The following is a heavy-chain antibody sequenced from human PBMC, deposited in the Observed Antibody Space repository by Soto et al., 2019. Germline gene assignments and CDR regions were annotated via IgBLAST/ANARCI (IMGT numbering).Heavy chain of an antibody. CDR3: AYGFGEYYFDY. CDR1: GFSLSTSGVG. Sequence: QITLKESGPTLVKPTQTLTLTCTFSGFSLSTSGVGVGWIRQPPGKALEWLALIYWDDDKRYSPSLKSRLTITKDTTKNQVVLTMTNMDPVDTATYYCAYGFGEYYFDYWGQGTLVTVSS. V-gene: IGHV2-5*02. D-gene: IGHD3-10*01. CDR2: IYWDDDK. J-gene: IGHJ4*02.